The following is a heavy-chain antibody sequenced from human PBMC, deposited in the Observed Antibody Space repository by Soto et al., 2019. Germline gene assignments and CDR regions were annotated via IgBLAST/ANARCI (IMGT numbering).Heavy chain of an antibody. V-gene: IGHV3-23*01. CDR1: GFTVSSYA. CDR3: AIVVVPAAIRGAGYFDY. J-gene: IGHJ4*02. CDR2: ISGSGGST. D-gene: IGHD2-2*01. Sequence: XGSLRLSCAASGFTVSSYAMSWVRQAPGKGLEWVSAISGSGGSTYYADSVKGRFTISRDNSKNTLYLQMNSLRAEDTAVYYCAIVVVPAAIRGAGYFDYWGQGTLVTVSS.